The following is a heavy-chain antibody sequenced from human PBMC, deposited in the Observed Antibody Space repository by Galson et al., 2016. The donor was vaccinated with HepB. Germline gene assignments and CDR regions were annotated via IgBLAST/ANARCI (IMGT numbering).Heavy chain of an antibody. CDR1: GGSISSGGYY. Sequence: TLSLTCTVSGGSISSGGYYWNWIRQLPGKGLEWIGHISYSGSTNYNPSLKSRINLSADTSKNQFSLKLTSVTAADTAMYYCARGKGSSWGFDYWGQETLVTVSS. CDR3: ARGKGSSWGFDY. V-gene: IGHV4-31*03. CDR2: ISYSGST. D-gene: IGHD6-13*01. J-gene: IGHJ4*02.